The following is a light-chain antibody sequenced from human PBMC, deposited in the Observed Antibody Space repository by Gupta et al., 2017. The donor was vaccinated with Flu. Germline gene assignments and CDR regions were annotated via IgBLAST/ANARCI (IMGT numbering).Light chain of an antibody. V-gene: IGKV1-8*01. CDR1: QGISSY. CDR2: AAS. Sequence: AIRMTQSPSSFSASTGDRVTITCRASQGISSYLAWYQQKPGKAPKLLIYAASALQSGVPSRFSGSGSGTDFTLTISILHSEDFATYYCQQDDSYPLTFGSGTKLEIK. J-gene: IGKJ4*01. CDR3: QQDDSYPLT.